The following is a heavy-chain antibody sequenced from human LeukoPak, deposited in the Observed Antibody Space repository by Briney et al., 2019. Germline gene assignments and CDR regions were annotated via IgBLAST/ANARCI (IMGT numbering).Heavy chain of an antibody. CDR2: IHNSRGT. D-gene: IGHD4-23*01. V-gene: IGHV4-30-4*01. J-gene: IGHJ4*02. CDR1: GASNTSDIFY. CDR3: GKVGGNTNS. Sequence: PSQTLSLTCTVSGASNTSDIFYWNWIRQSPGKGLEWIGAIHNSRGTSYNPSLESRLTISVDPSENKFFLKMTSVTDADTATYYCGKVGGNTNSWGQGTLVTVSS.